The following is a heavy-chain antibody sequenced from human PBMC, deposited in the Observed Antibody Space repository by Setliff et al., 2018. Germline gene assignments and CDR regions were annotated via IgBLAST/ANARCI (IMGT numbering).Heavy chain of an antibody. CDR1: GFTFSSYS. CDR2: ISSSSSYI. J-gene: IGHJ1*01. CDR3: ARAITFGGVIVHAEYFQH. D-gene: IGHD3-16*02. V-gene: IGHV3-21*01. Sequence: GGSLRLSCAASGFTFSSYSMNWVRQAPGKGLEWVSSISSSSSYIYYADSVKGRFTISRDNAKNSLYLQMNSLRAEDTAVYYCARAITFGGVIVHAEYFQHWGRGTLVTVS.